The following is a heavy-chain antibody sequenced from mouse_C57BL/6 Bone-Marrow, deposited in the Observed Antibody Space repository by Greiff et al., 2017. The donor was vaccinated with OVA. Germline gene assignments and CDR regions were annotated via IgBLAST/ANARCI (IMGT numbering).Heavy chain of an antibody. CDR3: ARRYYGSGAY. J-gene: IGHJ3*01. Sequence: EVQLQQSGPELVKPGASVKISCKASGYTFTDYYMNWVKQSHGKSLEWIGDINPNNGGTSYNQKFKGKATLTVDKSSSTAYMELRSLTSEDSAVYYCARRYYGSGAYWGQGTLVTVSA. CDR2: INPNNGGT. V-gene: IGHV1-26*01. CDR1: GYTFTDYY. D-gene: IGHD1-1*01.